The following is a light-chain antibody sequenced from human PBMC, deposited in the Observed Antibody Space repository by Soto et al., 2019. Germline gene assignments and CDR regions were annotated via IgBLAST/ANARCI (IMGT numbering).Light chain of an antibody. J-gene: IGKJ2*01. CDR1: QSVSSY. Sequence: EIVLTQSPATLSLSPGERATLSCRASQSVSSYLAWYQQKPGQAPRLLIYDASNRATGIPARFSGSGSGTDFTRTISSLEPEDFAVYYCQQRSNCPPYTFGQGTKLEIK. CDR2: DAS. CDR3: QQRSNCPPYT. V-gene: IGKV3-11*01.